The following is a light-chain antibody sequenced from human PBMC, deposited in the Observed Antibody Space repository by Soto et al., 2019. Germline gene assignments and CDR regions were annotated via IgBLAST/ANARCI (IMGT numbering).Light chain of an antibody. CDR3: QQYNNWPPIT. CDR1: QSVSSN. V-gene: IGKV3-15*01. Sequence: ELVLTPSPGTLSLSPGGRATLYCRASQSVSSNLAWYQQKPGQAPRLLIYGASTRATGIPARFSGSGSGTEITLTISSLQSEDFAVYYCQQYNNWPPITFGQGTRLEIK. J-gene: IGKJ5*01. CDR2: GAS.